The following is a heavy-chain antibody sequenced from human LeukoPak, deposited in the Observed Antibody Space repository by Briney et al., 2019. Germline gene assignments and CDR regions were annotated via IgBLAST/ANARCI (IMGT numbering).Heavy chain of an antibody. D-gene: IGHD3-3*01. CDR2: INPNTGGT. CDR1: GGTFSSYA. Sequence: ASVKVSCKASGGTFSSYAISWVRQARGQGPEWMGWINPNTGGTNYAQKFQGRVTMTRDTSISTAFMEVSRLKSDDTAVYYCARGLFLEWLLHFDYWGQGTLVTVFS. V-gene: IGHV1-2*02. CDR3: ARGLFLEWLLHFDY. J-gene: IGHJ4*02.